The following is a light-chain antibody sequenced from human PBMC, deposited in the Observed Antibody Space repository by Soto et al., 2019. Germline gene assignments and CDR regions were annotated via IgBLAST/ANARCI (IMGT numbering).Light chain of an antibody. V-gene: IGKV1-39*01. CDR2: AAS. J-gene: IGKJ1*01. CDR1: QIISSY. CDR3: QQTYSTPWT. Sequence: DIQMTQSPSSLSASVGDRVTITCRASQIISSYLNWYQQKPGKAPKLLMYAASSLQSGVPSRFSGSGSGPDFTLTISSLQPEDFATYYCQQTYSTPWTFGQGTKVDIK.